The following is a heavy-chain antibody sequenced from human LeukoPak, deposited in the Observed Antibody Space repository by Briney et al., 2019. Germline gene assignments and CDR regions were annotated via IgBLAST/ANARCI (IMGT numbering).Heavy chain of an antibody. J-gene: IGHJ4*02. V-gene: IGHV3-7*01. CDR2: MKQDGSEK. CDR3: ARGGGKFDY. D-gene: IGHD3-16*01. CDR1: GFTFSNYW. Sequence: GGSLRLSCAASGFTFSNYWMSWVRQAPGKGLEWEASMKQDGSEKYYVDSVKGRFTISRDNAENSLYLQMNSLRAEDTAVYYCARGGGKFDYWGQGTLVTVSS.